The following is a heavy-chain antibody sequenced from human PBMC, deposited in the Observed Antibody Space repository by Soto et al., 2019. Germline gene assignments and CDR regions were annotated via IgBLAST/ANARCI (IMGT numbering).Heavy chain of an antibody. CDR3: AKDFPYYYDSSGYYPSFDY. V-gene: IGHV3-23*01. Sequence: GWSLRLSCAASGFTFSSYAMSWVRQAPGKGLEWVSAISGSGGSTYYADSVKGRFTISRDNSKNTLYLQMNSLRAEDTAVYYCAKDFPYYYDSSGYYPSFDYWGQGTLVTVSS. D-gene: IGHD3-22*01. CDR1: GFTFSSYA. CDR2: ISGSGGST. J-gene: IGHJ4*02.